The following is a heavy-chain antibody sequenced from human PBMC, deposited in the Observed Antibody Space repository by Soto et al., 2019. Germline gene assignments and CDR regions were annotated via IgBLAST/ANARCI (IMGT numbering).Heavy chain of an antibody. Sequence: GGSLRLSCAASGFTFSGSAMHWVRQASGKGLEWVGRIRSKANSYATAYAASVKCRVTISRDDSKNTAYLKMNSLKTEDTAVYYCTRHRVLAYGGGDCSSGDWYFDLWGRGTLVTVSS. CDR3: TRHRVLAYGGGDCSSGDWYFDL. CDR2: IRSKANSYAT. J-gene: IGHJ2*01. V-gene: IGHV3-73*01. CDR1: GFTFSGSA. D-gene: IGHD2-21*02.